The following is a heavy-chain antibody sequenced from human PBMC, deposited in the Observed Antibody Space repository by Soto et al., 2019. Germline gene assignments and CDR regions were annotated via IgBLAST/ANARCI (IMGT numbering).Heavy chain of an antibody. CDR1: GGTFSSYA. CDR3: ARDRRGLGITMVRGVTINGMDV. V-gene: IGHV1-69*01. J-gene: IGHJ6*02. Sequence: SVKVSCKASGGTFSSYAISWVRQAPGQGLEWMGGIIPIFGTANYAQKFQGRVTITADESTSTAYMELSSLRSEDTAVYYCARDRRGLGITMVRGVTINGMDVWGQGTTVTVSS. D-gene: IGHD3-10*01. CDR2: IIPIFGTA.